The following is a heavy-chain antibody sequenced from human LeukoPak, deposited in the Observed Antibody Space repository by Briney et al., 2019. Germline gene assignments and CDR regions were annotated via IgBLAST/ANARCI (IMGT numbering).Heavy chain of an antibody. J-gene: IGHJ6*02. CDR1: GGTFSSYA. CDR3: ARGYSNQYYYYGVDV. V-gene: IGHV1-69*04. Sequence: ASVKVSCKASGGTFSSYAISWVRQAPGQGLEWMGRIIPILGIANYAQKFQGRVTITADKSTSTAYMELSSLRSEDTAVYYCARGYSNQYYYYGVDVWGQGTTVTVSS. CDR2: IIPILGIA. D-gene: IGHD4-4*01.